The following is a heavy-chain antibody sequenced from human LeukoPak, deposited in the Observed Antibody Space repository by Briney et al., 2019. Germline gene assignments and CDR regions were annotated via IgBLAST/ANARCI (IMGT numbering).Heavy chain of an antibody. J-gene: IGHJ5*02. V-gene: IGHV3-11*01. CDR3: ATDGAGFDT. CDR2: INIGGTNT. CDR1: GFTFNDYY. Sequence: GGSLRLSCAASGFTFNDYYMSWTRQAPGKGLEWLSYINIGGTNTHYADSVKGRFTISRDNAKKSLYLEMNNLRAEDTAVYYCATDGAGFDTWGQGVLVTVSS.